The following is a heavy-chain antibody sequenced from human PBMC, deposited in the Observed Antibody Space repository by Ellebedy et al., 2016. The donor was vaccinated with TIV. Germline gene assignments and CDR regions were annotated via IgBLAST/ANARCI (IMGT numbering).Heavy chain of an antibody. V-gene: IGHV4-59*01. J-gene: IGHJ6*02. CDR3: ARDLGRYGMDV. CDR2: IHHSGNS. Sequence: MPSETLSLTCTVSGGSIRSYSWSWIRQPPGQGLEWIGDIHHSGNSHIHPSLKSRVTLSLDTSKNQFSLDLSSVTAADTATYYCARDLGRYGMDVWGQGTTVTVSS. CDR1: GGSIRSYS.